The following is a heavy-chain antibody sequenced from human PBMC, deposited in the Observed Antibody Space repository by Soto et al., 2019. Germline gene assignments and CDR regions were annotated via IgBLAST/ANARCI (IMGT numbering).Heavy chain of an antibody. Sequence: SETLSLTCAVSGYSISSGYYWGWIRQPPGXGLEWIGSIYHSGSTYYNPSLKSRVTISVDTSKNQFSLKLSSVTAADTAVYYCSRVKYYYGSGSYYFKGTIDYWGQGTLVTVSS. J-gene: IGHJ4*02. V-gene: IGHV4-38-2*01. D-gene: IGHD3-10*01. CDR1: GYSISSGYY. CDR2: IYHSGST. CDR3: SRVKYYYGSGSYYFKGTIDY.